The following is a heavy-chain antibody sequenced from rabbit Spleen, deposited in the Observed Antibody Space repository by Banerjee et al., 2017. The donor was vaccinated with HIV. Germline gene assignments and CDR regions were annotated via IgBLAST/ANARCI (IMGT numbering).Heavy chain of an antibody. CDR3: ARDSGSSFSSYGMDL. J-gene: IGHJ6*01. Sequence: QSLEESGGGLVKPGASLTLTCTASGVSFSFSSYMCWVRQAPGKGLEWIACIDSGSSGFTYFASWAKGRFTISKTSSTTVTLQMTSLTAADTATYFCARDSGSSFSSYGMDLWGPGTLVTVS. CDR2: IDSGSSGFT. D-gene: IGHD8-1*01. CDR1: GVSFSFSSY. V-gene: IGHV1S40*01.